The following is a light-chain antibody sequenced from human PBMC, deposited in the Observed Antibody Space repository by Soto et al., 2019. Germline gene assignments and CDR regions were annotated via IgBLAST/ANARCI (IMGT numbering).Light chain of an antibody. CDR3: QQYDNWLT. V-gene: IGKV3-15*01. CDR1: QSVSSN. CDR2: GAS. J-gene: IGKJ4*01. Sequence: EIVITQSPATLSVSPGERVTLSCRASQSVSSNLAWYQQKPGQAPRLLIYGASTRATGIPARFSGSGSGTEFTLTISXLQSQDFAVYYCQQYDNWLTFGGGTKVDIK.